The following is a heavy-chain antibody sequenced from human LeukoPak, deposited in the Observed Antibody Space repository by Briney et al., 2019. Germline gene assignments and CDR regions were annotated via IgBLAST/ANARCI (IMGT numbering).Heavy chain of an antibody. Sequence: GGSLRLSCAASGFTFSSYWMSWVRQAPGKGLEWVANIKQDGSEKYYVDSVKGRFTISRDNAKNSLYLQMNSLRAEDTAVYYCASTTVVKVRPLDAFDIWGQGIMVTVSS. CDR2: IKQDGSEK. D-gene: IGHD4-23*01. J-gene: IGHJ3*02. V-gene: IGHV3-7*01. CDR3: ASTTVVKVRPLDAFDI. CDR1: GFTFSSYW.